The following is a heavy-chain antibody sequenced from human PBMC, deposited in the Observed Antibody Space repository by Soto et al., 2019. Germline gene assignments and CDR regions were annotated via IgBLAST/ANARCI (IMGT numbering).Heavy chain of an antibody. V-gene: IGHV4-30-2*01. CDR3: ARVWFGESSWFDP. Sequence: SETLSLTCTVSGGSITIGGYRWSWIRQPPGQGLEWIGYICHSGNTYYNPSLKSRVTTSLDRSKNQFSLNLSSVTAADTAVYYCARVWFGESSWFDPWGQGTLVTV. CDR1: GGSITIGGYR. J-gene: IGHJ5*02. CDR2: ICHSGNT. D-gene: IGHD3-10*01.